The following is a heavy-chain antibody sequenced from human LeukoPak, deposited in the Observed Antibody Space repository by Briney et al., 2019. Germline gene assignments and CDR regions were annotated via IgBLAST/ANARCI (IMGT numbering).Heavy chain of an antibody. CDR1: GGSISSSNYL. CDR2: IYYSGST. J-gene: IGHJ4*02. CDR3: ARQGDSCSGGSCYARTIDY. Sequence: PSETLSLTCTVSGGSISSSNYLWGWIRQPPGKGLEWIGSIYYSGSTYHNPSFKSRLTISVDTSKNQFSLRLSSVPAADTAMYYCARQGDSCSGGSCYARTIDYWGQGTLVTVSS. V-gene: IGHV4-39*01. D-gene: IGHD2-15*01.